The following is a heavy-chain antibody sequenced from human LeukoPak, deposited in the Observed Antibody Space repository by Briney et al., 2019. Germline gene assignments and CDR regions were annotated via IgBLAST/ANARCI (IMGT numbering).Heavy chain of an antibody. D-gene: IGHD3-22*01. J-gene: IGHJ4*02. V-gene: IGHV3-11*04. CDR1: GFTFSDYY. Sequence: GGSLRLSCAASGFTFSDYYMGWIRQAPGKGLEWLSYISDNGRNIYYADSVKGRFTISRDNAKNSLYLQMNSLRAEDTAVYYCAPYYYDSSGYSNWGQGTLVTVSS. CDR2: ISDNGRNI. CDR3: APYYYDSSGYSN.